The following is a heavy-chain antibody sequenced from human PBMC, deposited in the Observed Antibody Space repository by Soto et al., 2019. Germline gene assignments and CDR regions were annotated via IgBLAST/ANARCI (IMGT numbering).Heavy chain of an antibody. Sequence: GTSVKLSCEACGDRFMTYPLHWVRQAPRQRPEWMGWINAGDDKTQYSQKFLGRVTMTMDSSTSTVFMELTSLRSADTAVYYCARGGHIAVVTDSFDSWGQGTLVTVSS. CDR2: INAGDDKT. CDR3: ARGGHIAVVTDSFDS. V-gene: IGHV1-3*01. D-gene: IGHD2-21*02. CDR1: GDRFMTYP. J-gene: IGHJ4*02.